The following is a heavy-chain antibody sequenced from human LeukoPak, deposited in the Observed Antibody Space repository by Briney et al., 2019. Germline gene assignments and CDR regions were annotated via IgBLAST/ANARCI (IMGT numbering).Heavy chain of an antibody. D-gene: IGHD3-3*01. CDR3: ARDFRGGYDFWSGYYTPYYFDY. Sequence: SSETLSLTCTVSGGSISSSGYYWGWIRQPPGKGLEWIGSMYYSGSTYHNPSLKSRVTISVDTSKNQFSLKLSSVTAADTAVYYCARDFRGGYDFWSGYYTPYYFDYWGQGTLVTVSS. CDR1: GGSISSSGYY. J-gene: IGHJ4*02. V-gene: IGHV4-39*07. CDR2: MYYSGST.